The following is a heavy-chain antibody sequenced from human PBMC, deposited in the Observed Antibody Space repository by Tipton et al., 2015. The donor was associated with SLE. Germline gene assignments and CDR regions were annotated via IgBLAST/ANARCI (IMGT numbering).Heavy chain of an antibody. V-gene: IGHV4-39*07. CDR2: ISSGGST. D-gene: IGHD3-3*01. J-gene: IGHJ4*02. CDR3: ARLQLRSLEWLQQGEFDS. Sequence: TLSLTCTFSGDSFISSGFFWGWIRQAPGKELEWIGSISSGGSTSYNPSLNSRLTISLDTSKNQFSLRLTSETAADTAVYYCARLQLRSLEWLQQGEFDSWGQGTLVTVTS. CDR1: GDSFISSGFF.